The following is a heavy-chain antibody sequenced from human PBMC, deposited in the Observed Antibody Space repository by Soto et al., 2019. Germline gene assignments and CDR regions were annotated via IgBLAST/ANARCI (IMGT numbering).Heavy chain of an antibody. Sequence: EVQLVESGGGLVKPRGSLSVSWAASGFTFSSYSMNWVRQAPGKGLEWVSSISSSSSYIYYADSVKGRFTISRDNAKNSLYLQMNSLRAEDTAVYYCARGGWAREPTAPFDYWGQGTLVTVSS. D-gene: IGHD1-1*01. V-gene: IGHV3-21*01. CDR2: ISSSSSYI. CDR1: GFTFSSYS. CDR3: ARGGWAREPTAPFDY. J-gene: IGHJ4*02.